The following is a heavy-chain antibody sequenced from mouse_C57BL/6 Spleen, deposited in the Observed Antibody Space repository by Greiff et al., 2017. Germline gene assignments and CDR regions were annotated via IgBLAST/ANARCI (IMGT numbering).Heavy chain of an antibody. Sequence: QVQLQQPGAELVKPGASVKLSCKASGYTFTSYWMHWVKQRPGRGLEWIGRIDPNSGGTKYNEKFKSKATLTVDKPSSTAYMQLCSLTSEDSAVYYCARCSTTVVATGSYFDYWGQGTTLTVSS. J-gene: IGHJ2*01. D-gene: IGHD1-1*01. CDR2: IDPNSGGT. CDR3: ARCSTTVVATGSYFDY. V-gene: IGHV1-72*01. CDR1: GYTFTSYW.